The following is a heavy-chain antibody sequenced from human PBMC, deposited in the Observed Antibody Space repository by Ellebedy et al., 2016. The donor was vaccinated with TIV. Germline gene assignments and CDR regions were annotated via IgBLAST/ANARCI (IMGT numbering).Heavy chain of an antibody. D-gene: IGHD2-21*02. V-gene: IGHV3-74*03. CDR2: ITSDGTPT. J-gene: IGHJ4*02. CDR1: GFTCSSYW. Sequence: GESLKISCAASGFTCSSYWIHCVRQVPVKGLVCFSRITSDGTPTAYADSVKGRFTLSRDNAKNTVYLQMNSLRVEDTAVYYCARDGGLVTPYDYWGQGVLVTVSS. CDR3: ARDGGLVTPYDY.